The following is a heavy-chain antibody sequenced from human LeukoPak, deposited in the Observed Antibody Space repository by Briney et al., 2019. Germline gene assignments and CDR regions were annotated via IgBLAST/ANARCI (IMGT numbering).Heavy chain of an antibody. D-gene: IGHD3-22*01. Sequence: GGSLRLSCAASGFTFSSYAMSWVRQAPGKGLEWVSAISGSGGSTYYADSVKGRFTISRDNSKNTLYLQMNSLRAEDTAVYYCARRGYYDSSGYFDYWGQGTLVTVSS. CDR3: ARRGYYDSSGYFDY. CDR1: GFTFSSYA. CDR2: ISGSGGST. J-gene: IGHJ4*02. V-gene: IGHV3-23*01.